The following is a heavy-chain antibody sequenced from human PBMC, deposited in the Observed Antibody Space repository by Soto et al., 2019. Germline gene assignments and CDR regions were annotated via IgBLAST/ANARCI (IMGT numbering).Heavy chain of an antibody. CDR3: ARDRRITIFGVVIDADAFDI. Sequence: QVQLVQSGAEVKKPGSSVKVSCKASGGTFSSYAISWVRQAPGQGLEWMGGIIPIFGTANYAQKFQGRVTITADKSTSTAYMELSSLRSEDTAVYYCARDRRITIFGVVIDADAFDIWGQGTMVTVSS. V-gene: IGHV1-69*06. J-gene: IGHJ3*02. CDR2: IIPIFGTA. D-gene: IGHD3-3*01. CDR1: GGTFSSYA.